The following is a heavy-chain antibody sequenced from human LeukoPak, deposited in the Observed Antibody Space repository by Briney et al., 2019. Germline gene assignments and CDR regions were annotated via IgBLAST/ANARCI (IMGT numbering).Heavy chain of an antibody. CDR3: ARKDGDVGDAFDI. CDR1: GDSISNYY. D-gene: IGHD5-24*01. V-gene: IGHV4-4*07. CDR2: FSISGT. Sequence: PSETLSLTCTVSGDSISNYYWSWIRQPAGKGLEWIGRFSISGTKNNPSLRSRVTMSVDTSKNQFSLKLSSVTAADTAVYYCARKDGDVGDAFDIWGQGTMVTVSS. J-gene: IGHJ3*02.